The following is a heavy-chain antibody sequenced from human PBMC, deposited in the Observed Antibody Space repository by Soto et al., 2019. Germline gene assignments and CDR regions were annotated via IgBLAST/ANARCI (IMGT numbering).Heavy chain of an antibody. V-gene: IGHV1-3*01. CDR1: GYTFTSYA. J-gene: IGHJ6*03. CDR3: ARAVSGSGSYYAYYYMDV. Sequence: GASVKVSCKASGYTFTSYAMHWVRQAPGQRLEWMGWINAGNGNTKYSQKFQGRVTITRDTSASTAYMEPSSLRSEDTAVYYCARAVSGSGSYYAYYYMDVSSKGTTVTVSS. CDR2: INAGNGNT. D-gene: IGHD3-10*01.